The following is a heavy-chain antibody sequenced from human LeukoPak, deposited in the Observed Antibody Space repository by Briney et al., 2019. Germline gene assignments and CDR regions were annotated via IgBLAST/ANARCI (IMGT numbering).Heavy chain of an antibody. Sequence: PGGSLRLSCAASGFTFSSYWMSWVRQAPGKGLEWVAKIKQDGSHQSYVDSVKGRFTISRDNAKNSLYLQMNSLRAEDTAVYYCARVLVRTVAGNTAFDIWGQGTTVTVSS. CDR1: GFTFSSYW. V-gene: IGHV3-7*02. CDR2: IKQDGSHQ. CDR3: ARVLVRTVAGNTAFDI. J-gene: IGHJ3*02. D-gene: IGHD6-19*01.